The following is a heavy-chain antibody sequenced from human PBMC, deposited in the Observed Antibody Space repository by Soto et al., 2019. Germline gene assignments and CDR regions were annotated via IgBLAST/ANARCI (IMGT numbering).Heavy chain of an antibody. J-gene: IGHJ5*02. CDR1: GFTFSSYA. CDR2: ISGSGGST. Sequence: GGSLRLSCAASGFTFSSYAMSWVRQAPGKGLEWVSAISGSGGSTYYADSVKGRFTISRDNSKNTLYLQMNSLRAEDTAVYYCAKKKRDILTGNNWFDPWGQGTLVTVSS. V-gene: IGHV3-23*01. D-gene: IGHD3-9*01. CDR3: AKKKRDILTGNNWFDP.